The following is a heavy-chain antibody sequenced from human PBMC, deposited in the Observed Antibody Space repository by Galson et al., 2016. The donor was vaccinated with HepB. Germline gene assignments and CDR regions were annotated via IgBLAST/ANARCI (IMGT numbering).Heavy chain of an antibody. V-gene: IGHV4-39*01. J-gene: IGHJ4*02. D-gene: IGHD3-22*01. CDR1: GGSISSSNYY. CDR2: IYYSGST. CDR3: ARHSGYSDDY. Sequence: SETLSLTCTVSGGSISSSNYYWGWIRQPPGKGLEWIGTIYYSGSTYYNPSLKSRVTISVDTSSNQFSLKLRSVTAADTAVYYCARHSGYSDDYWGQGTLVTVSS.